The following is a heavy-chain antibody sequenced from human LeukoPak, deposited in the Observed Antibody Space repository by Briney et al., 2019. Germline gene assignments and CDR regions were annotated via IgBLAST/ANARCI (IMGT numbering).Heavy chain of an antibody. CDR2: IYYSGST. D-gene: IGHD4-17*01. CDR1: GGSISSSSYY. V-gene: IGHV4-39*01. J-gene: IGHJ4*02. CDR3: TRRPLMTLTTSGYFDY. Sequence: SETLSLTCTVSGGSISSSSYYWGWIRQPPGKGLEWIGSIYYSGSTYYNPSLKSRVTISVDTSKNQFSLKVSSVTAADTAVYYCTRRPLMTLTTSGYFDYWGQGTLVTVSS.